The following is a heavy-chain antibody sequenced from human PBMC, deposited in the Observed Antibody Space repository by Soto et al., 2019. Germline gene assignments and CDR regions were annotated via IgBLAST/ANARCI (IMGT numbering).Heavy chain of an antibody. D-gene: IGHD5-18*01. CDR1: GFTFSNAW. V-gene: IGHV3-15*01. J-gene: IGHJ4*02. Sequence: LRLSCAASGFTFSNAWMSWVRQAPGKGLEWVGRIKSKTDGGTTDYAAPVKGRFTISRDDSKNTLYLQMNSLKTEDTAVYYCTRLSAMGYFDYWGQGTLVTVSS. CDR2: IKSKTDGGTT. CDR3: TRLSAMGYFDY.